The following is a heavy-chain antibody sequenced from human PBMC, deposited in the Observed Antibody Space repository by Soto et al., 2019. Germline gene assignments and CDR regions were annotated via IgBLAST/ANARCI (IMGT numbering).Heavy chain of an antibody. CDR2: IYPGDSDT. CDR1: GYSFTSYW. J-gene: IGHJ5*02. V-gene: IGHV5-51*01. D-gene: IGHD2-2*01. CDR3: ARGYCSSTSCYEMGWFDP. Sequence: GESLKISCKGSGYSFTSYWIGWVRQMPGKGLEWMGIIYPGDSDTRYSPSFQGQVTISADKSISTAYLQWSSLKASDTAMYYCARGYCSSTSCYEMGWFDPWGQGTLVTVSS.